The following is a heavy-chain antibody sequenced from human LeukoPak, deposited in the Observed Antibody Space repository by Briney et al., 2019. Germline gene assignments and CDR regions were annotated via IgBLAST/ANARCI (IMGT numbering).Heavy chain of an antibody. CDR3: ARDHGYGDSFDY. V-gene: IGHV3-33*01. CDR1: GFTFSSYG. Sequence: PGGSLRLSCAASGFTFSSYGMHWVRQAPGKGLEGVAVIWYDESNKYYADSVKGRFTISRDNSKNTLYLQMNSLRAEDTAVYYCARDHGYGDSFDYWGQGTLVTVSS. J-gene: IGHJ4*02. D-gene: IGHD4-17*01. CDR2: IWYDESNK.